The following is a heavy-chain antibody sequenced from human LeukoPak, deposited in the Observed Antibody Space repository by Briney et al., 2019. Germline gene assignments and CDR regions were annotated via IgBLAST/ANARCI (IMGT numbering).Heavy chain of an antibody. J-gene: IGHJ4*02. CDR1: GFTFSSYG. CDR2: IRYDGSNK. V-gene: IGHV3-30*02. D-gene: IGHD6-19*01. CDR3: AKEGSSGWYKPSMTFDY. Sequence: TGGSLRLSCAASGFTFSSYGMHWVRQAPGKGLEWVAFIRYDGSNKYYADSVKGRFTISRDNSKNTLYLQMNSLRAEDTAVYYCAKEGSSGWYKPSMTFDYWGQGTLVTVSS.